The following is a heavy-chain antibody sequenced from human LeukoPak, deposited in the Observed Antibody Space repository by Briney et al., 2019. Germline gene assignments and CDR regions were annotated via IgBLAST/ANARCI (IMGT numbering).Heavy chain of an antibody. CDR2: IYYSGST. D-gene: IGHD3-22*01. J-gene: IGHJ4*02. V-gene: IGHV4-39*01. CDR3: ARQGSSGYSHKYYFDY. CDR1: GGSFRGYY. Sequence: SETLSLTCAVYGGSFRGYYWGWIRQPPGKGLEWIGSIYYSGSTYYNPSLKSRVTISVDTSKNQFSLKLSSVTAADTAVYYCARQGSSGYSHKYYFDYWGQGTLVTVSS.